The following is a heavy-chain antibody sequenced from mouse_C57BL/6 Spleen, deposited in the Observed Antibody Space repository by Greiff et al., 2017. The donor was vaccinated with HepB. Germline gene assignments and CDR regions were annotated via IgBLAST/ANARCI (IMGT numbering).Heavy chain of an antibody. J-gene: IGHJ1*03. Sequence: EVQRVESGGGLVKPGGSLKLSCAASGFTFSSYAMSWVRQTPEKRLEWVATISDGGSYTYYPDNVKGRFTISRDNAKNNLYLQMSHLKSEDTAMYYCARVLDGSSHWYFDVWGTGTTVTVSS. CDR2: ISDGGSYT. CDR3: ARVLDGSSHWYFDV. D-gene: IGHD1-1*01. CDR1: GFTFSSYA. V-gene: IGHV5-4*01.